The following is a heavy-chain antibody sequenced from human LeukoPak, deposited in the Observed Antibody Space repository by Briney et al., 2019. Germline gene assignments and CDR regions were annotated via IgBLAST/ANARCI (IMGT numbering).Heavy chain of an antibody. CDR3: ARDGYPGRWYYGMDV. CDR1: GFTFSSYS. J-gene: IGHJ6*02. CDR2: ISSSSSYI. Sequence: GGSLRLSCAASGFTFSSYSMNWVRQAPGKGLEWVSSISSSSSYIYYADSVKGRFTISRDNAKNSLYLQMNSLRAEDTAVYYCARDGYPGRWYYGMDVWGQGTTVTVSS. V-gene: IGHV3-21*01. D-gene: IGHD3-10*01.